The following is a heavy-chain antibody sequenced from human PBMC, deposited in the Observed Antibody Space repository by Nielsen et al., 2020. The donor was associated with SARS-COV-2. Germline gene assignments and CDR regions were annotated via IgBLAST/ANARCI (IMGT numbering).Heavy chain of an antibody. J-gene: IGHJ6*02. CDR1: ELPFNSFA. D-gene: IGHD1-26*01. Sequence: GESLKISCGASELPFNSFAMSWARQAPGKGLEWVSAISGSGGSTYYADSVKGRFTISRDNSKNTLYLQMNSLRAEDTAVYYCAKAQNWELLGYYYYGMDVWGQGTTVTVSS. V-gene: IGHV3-23*01. CDR2: ISGSGGST. CDR3: AKAQNWELLGYYYYGMDV.